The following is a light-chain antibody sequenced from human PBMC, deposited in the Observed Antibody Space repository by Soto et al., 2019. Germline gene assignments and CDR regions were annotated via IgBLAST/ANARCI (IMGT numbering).Light chain of an antibody. J-gene: IGLJ1*01. CDR3: SSYTSSSTYV. Sequence: QSVLTQPASVSGSPGQSIAISCNGTSSDVGGYDYVSWYQQHPGKAPKLMIYDVSNRPSGVSNRFSGSKSDNTASLTISGLQAEDEADYYCSSYTSSSTYVFGTGTKVTVL. V-gene: IGLV2-14*01. CDR2: DVS. CDR1: SSDVGGYDY.